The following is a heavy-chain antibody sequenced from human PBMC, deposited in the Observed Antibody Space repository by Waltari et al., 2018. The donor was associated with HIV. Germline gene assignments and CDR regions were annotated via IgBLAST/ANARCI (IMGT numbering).Heavy chain of an antibody. V-gene: IGHV4-39*01. CDR3: ARHALRVGAAYWNFDL. J-gene: IGHJ2*01. Sequence: QLQLQESGPGLVKPSETLSLTCTVPGGSVRSSSYFWGWIRQPPGKGLEWIGRIYYTGRADYNPSLKSRVTISVDTSKNQFSLKVTSVTAADTAVYYCARHALRVGAAYWNFDLWGRGTLVTVSS. CDR2: IYYTGRA. CDR1: GGSVRSSSYF. D-gene: IGHD1-26*01.